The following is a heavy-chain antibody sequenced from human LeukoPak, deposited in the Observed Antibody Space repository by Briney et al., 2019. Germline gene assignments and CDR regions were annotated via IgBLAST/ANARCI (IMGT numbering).Heavy chain of an antibody. CDR2: INPNSGGT. CDR3: ARAAVTWTAVAGVDY. Sequence: WASVKVSCTASGYTFTGYYMHWVRQAPGQGLEWMGWINPNSGGTNYAQKFQGRVTMTRDTSISTAYMELSRLTSDDTAVYYCARAAVTWTAVAGVDYWGQGTLVTVSS. CDR1: GYTFTGYY. J-gene: IGHJ4*02. D-gene: IGHD6-19*01. V-gene: IGHV1-2*02.